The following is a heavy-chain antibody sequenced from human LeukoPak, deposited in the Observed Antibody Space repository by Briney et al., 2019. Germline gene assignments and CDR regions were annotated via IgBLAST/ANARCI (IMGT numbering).Heavy chain of an antibody. J-gene: IGHJ5*02. CDR2: ISYSGST. Sequence: SETLSLTCTVSGGSISSFYWSWIRQPPGKGLDWIGYISYSGSTNYNPSLKNRVTISIDTSKNQFSLKLTSVTAADTAIYYCARGWSANDGRFDPWGQGTLVTVSS. CDR3: ARGWSANDGRFDP. D-gene: IGHD3-3*01. V-gene: IGHV4-59*01. CDR1: GGSISSFY.